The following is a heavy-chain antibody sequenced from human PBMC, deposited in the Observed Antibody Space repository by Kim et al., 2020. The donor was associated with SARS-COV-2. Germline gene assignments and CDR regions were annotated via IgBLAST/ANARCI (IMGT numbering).Heavy chain of an antibody. V-gene: IGHV1-58*01. CDR2: IVVGSGNT. D-gene: IGHD3-10*01. Sequence: SVKVSCKASGFTFTSSAVQWVRQARGQRLEWIGWIVVGSGNTNYAQKFQERVTITRDMSTSTAYMELSSLRSEDTAVYYCAADGAWWSITIDGSNWFDPWGQGTLVTVSS. J-gene: IGHJ5*02. CDR3: AADGAWWSITIDGSNWFDP. CDR1: GFTFTSSA.